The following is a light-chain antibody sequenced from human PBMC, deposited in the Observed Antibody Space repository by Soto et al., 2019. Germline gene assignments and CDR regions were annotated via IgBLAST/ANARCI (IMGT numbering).Light chain of an antibody. J-gene: IGKJ4*01. V-gene: IGKV3-15*01. CDR1: QGVTTN. CDR3: QHYNAWPLT. Sequence: EIVMTQSPATLSVSPGERATLSCRASQGVTTNLAWYQQKPGQAPRLLIYGASTRATGIPARFSGSGSATEFTLTISSLQSEDVAVYYCQHYNAWPLTFGGGTKVEIK. CDR2: GAS.